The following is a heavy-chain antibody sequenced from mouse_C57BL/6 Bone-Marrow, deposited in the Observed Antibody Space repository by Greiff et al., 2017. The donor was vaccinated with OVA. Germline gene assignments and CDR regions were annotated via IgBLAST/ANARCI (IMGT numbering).Heavy chain of an antibody. Sequence: VQLQQSGPGLAKPSQTLSLTCSVTGYSITSDYWNWIRKFPGNKLEYMGYISYSGSTYYNPSLKSRISITRDTSKNQYYLQLNSVTTEDTATYYCARRPFHYDGSSPWYFDVWGTGTTVTVSS. V-gene: IGHV3-8*01. CDR3: ARRPFHYDGSSPWYFDV. D-gene: IGHD1-1*01. CDR2: ISYSGST. J-gene: IGHJ1*03. CDR1: GYSITSDY.